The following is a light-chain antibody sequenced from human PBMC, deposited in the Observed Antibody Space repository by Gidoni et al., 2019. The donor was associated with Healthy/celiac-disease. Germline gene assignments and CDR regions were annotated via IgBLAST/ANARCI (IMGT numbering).Light chain of an antibody. CDR2: AGS. CDR1: QSISSY. CDR3: RQSYSTLSLT. V-gene: IGKV1-39*01. J-gene: IGKJ4*01. Sequence: DIQITHSPSSLSASVGDRVTITCRASQSISSYLNWYQQKPGKAPKLLIYAGSSLQSGVPSRFSGSGSGTDFTLTISSLQPEDFATYYCRQSYSTLSLTFGGGTKVEIK.